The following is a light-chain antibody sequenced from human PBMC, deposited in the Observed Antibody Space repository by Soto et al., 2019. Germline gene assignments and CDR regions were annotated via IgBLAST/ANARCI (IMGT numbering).Light chain of an antibody. Sequence: EILMTQSPATLSVSPGERATLSCRASQSISNNLAWYQQRPGQAPRLLIYGASTRATGIPARFSGFGSGTDFTLTISGLQSEDFAVYYCQHYSGSPLTFGQGTKVEIK. J-gene: IGKJ1*01. CDR3: QHYSGSPLT. CDR1: QSISNN. V-gene: IGKV3D-15*01. CDR2: GAS.